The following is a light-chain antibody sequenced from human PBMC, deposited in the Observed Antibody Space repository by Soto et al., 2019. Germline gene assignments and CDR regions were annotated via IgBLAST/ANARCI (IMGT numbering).Light chain of an antibody. CDR3: QSYDSSLSGSV. J-gene: IGLJ2*01. Sequence: QSALTQPPSASGSPGQSLTISCTGSSGDIGDYNYVSWYHQHPGKVPKLIIYEVFKRPSGVPDRFSGSKSGTTASLTVSGLQAEDEGDYYCQSYDSSLSGSVFGGGTKVTVL. V-gene: IGLV2-8*01. CDR2: EVF. CDR1: SGDIGDYNY.